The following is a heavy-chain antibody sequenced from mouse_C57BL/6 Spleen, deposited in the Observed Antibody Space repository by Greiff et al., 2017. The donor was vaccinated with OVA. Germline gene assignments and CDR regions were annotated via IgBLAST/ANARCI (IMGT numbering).Heavy chain of an antibody. D-gene: IGHD1-1*01. J-gene: IGHJ3*01. Sequence: VQLQQSGAELVKPGASVKISCKASGYAFSSYWMNWVKQRPGKGLEWIGQIYPGDGDTNYNGKFKGKATLTADKSSSTAYMQLSSLTSEDTAAYFCARVGGFTTEPLFAYWGQGTLVTVSA. CDR1: GYAFSSYW. V-gene: IGHV1-80*01. CDR2: IYPGDGDT. CDR3: ARVGGFTTEPLFAY.